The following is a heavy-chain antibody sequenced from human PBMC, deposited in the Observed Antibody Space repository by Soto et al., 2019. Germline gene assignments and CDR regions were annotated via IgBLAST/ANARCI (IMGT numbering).Heavy chain of an antibody. Sequence: GGSLRLSCAASGFTFDAYTMHWVRPAPGKGLEWVSLISWDGGSTYYADSVKGRFTISRDNSNNSLYLQMNSLRTEDTALYYCAKVQGAGVVNDDFDIWGQGTMVTVSS. CDR3: AKVQGAGVVNDDFDI. CDR1: GFTFDAYT. D-gene: IGHD3-3*01. J-gene: IGHJ3*02. CDR2: ISWDGGST. V-gene: IGHV3-43*01.